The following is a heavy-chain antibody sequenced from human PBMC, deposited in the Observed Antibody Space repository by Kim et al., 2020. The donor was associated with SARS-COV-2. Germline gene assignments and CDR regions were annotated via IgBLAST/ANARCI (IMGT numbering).Heavy chain of an antibody. CDR3: AKGGGYWNPEDY. J-gene: IGHJ4*02. D-gene: IGHD1-1*01. CDR1: GFTFSSYG. CDR2: ISYNGSNK. V-gene: IGHV3-30*18. Sequence: GGSLRLSCAASGFTFSSYGMHWVRQAPGKGLEWVAVISYNGSNKYYADSVKGRFTISRDNSKNTLYLQMNSLRTEDTAVYYCAKGGGYWNPEDYWGQGTLVTVSS.